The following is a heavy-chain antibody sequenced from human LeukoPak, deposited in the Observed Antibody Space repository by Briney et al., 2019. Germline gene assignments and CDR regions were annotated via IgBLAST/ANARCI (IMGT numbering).Heavy chain of an antibody. Sequence: ASVKVSCKASGYTFTSYAMNWVRQAPGQGLEWMGWINTNTGNPTYAQGFTGRFVFSLDTSVSTAYLQISSLKAEDTAVYYCARDLEYYDFWSGYSNWWFDPWGQGTLVTVSS. J-gene: IGHJ5*02. CDR2: INTNTGNP. V-gene: IGHV7-4-1*02. CDR3: ARDLEYYDFWSGYSNWWFDP. CDR1: GYTFTSYA. D-gene: IGHD3-3*01.